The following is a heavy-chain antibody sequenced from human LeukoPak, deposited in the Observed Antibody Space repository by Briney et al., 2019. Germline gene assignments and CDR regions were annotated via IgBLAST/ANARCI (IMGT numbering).Heavy chain of an antibody. V-gene: IGHV3-48*03. D-gene: IGHD6-13*01. J-gene: IGHJ4*02. CDR3: AKEQSVAYSSSWYVDY. CDR1: GFTFSSYE. Sequence: PGGSLRLSCAASGFTFSSYEMNWVRQAPGKGLEWVSYISSSGSTIYYADSVKGRFTISRDNSKNTLYLQMNSLRAEDTAVYYCAKEQSVAYSSSWYVDYWGQGTLVTVSS. CDR2: ISSSGSTI.